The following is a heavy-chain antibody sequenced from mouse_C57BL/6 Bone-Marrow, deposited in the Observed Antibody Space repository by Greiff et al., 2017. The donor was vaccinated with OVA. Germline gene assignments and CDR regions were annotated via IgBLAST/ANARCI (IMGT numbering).Heavy chain of an antibody. J-gene: IGHJ2*01. V-gene: IGHV1-9*01. CDR3: ARGNDYDGGGDY. D-gene: IGHD2-4*01. Sequence: VQRVESGAELMKPGASVKLSCKATGYTFTGYWIAWVKQRPGHGLEWIGEILPGSGSTNYNEKFKGKATFTADTSSNTAYMQLSSLTTEDSAGLGYARGNDYDGGGDYWGKGTTLTVSS. CDR1: GYTFTGYW. CDR2: ILPGSGST.